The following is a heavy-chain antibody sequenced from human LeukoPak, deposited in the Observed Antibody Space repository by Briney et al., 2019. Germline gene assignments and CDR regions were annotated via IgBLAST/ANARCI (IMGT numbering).Heavy chain of an antibody. D-gene: IGHD3-10*01. Sequence: ASVKVSCKASGYTCTSYDINWVRQATGQGLEWMGWMNPNSGNTGYAQKFQGRVTMTRNTSISTAYMELSSLRSEDTAVYYCARTPPAMVRGVSYYYYYGMDVWGQGTTVTVSS. V-gene: IGHV1-8*01. CDR1: GYTCTSYD. J-gene: IGHJ6*02. CDR3: ARTPPAMVRGVSYYYYYGMDV. CDR2: MNPNSGNT.